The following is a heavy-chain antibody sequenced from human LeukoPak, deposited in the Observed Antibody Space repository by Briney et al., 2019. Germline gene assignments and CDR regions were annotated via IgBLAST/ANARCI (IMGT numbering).Heavy chain of an antibody. J-gene: IGHJ4*02. D-gene: IGHD3-22*01. Sequence: GGSLRLSCAASGFTFSSYAMHWVRQAPGKGLEWVAVISYDGSNKYYADSVKGRFTISRDNSKNTLYLQMNSPRAEDTAVYYCARDNDSSGYYGYWGQGTLVTVSS. CDR1: GFTFSSYA. V-gene: IGHV3-30*04. CDR2: ISYDGSNK. CDR3: ARDNDSSGYYGY.